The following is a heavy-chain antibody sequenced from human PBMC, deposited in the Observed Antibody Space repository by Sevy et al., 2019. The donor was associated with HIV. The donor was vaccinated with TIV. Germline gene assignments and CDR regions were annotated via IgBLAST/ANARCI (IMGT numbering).Heavy chain of an antibody. CDR2: ISNDGSKT. CDR1: GFTISRYG. CDR3: ASCSGYYCFYYGMDV. V-gene: IGHV3-30*04. D-gene: IGHD2-15*01. Sequence: GGSLRLSCEASGFTISRYGLHWVRQAPGKGLEWMSGISNDGSKTDYADAVRGRFIISRDISKNILNLQMSNLSPEDTAVYHCASCSGYYCFYYGMDVWGQGTTVTVSS. J-gene: IGHJ6*02.